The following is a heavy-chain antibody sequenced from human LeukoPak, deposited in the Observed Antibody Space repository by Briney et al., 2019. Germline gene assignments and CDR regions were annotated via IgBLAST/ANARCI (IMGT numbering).Heavy chain of an antibody. CDR2: INQHGGET. Sequence: GGSLRLSCTASGFSFSVYWMTWVRQTPGNGLEWVANINQHGGETFYVDSVRGRFTISRDNAKNSLYLQMDSLRADDTAVYYCARFPRILDYWGQGTLVTVSS. CDR1: GFSFSVYW. J-gene: IGHJ4*02. V-gene: IGHV3-7*04. CDR3: ARFPRILDY. D-gene: IGHD5-18*01.